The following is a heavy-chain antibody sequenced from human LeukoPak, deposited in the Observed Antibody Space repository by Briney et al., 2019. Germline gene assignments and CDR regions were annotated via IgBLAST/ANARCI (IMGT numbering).Heavy chain of an antibody. J-gene: IGHJ5*02. CDR1: GGSFSGYY. V-gene: IGHV4-34*01. CDR3: ARGRPRYDSSGYPSHRRFDP. CDR2: INHSGST. Sequence: SETLSLTCAVYGGSFSGYYWSWIRQPPGKGLEWIGEINHSGSTNYNPPLKSRVTISVDTSKNQFSLKLSSVTAADTAVYYCARGRPRYDSSGYPSHRRFDPWGQGTLVTVSS. D-gene: IGHD3-22*01.